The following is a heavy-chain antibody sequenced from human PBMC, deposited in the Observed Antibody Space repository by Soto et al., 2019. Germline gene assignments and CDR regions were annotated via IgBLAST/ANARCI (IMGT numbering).Heavy chain of an antibody. J-gene: IGHJ6*02. V-gene: IGHV3-30-3*01. CDR3: ARVIVAGRGDYYYYYGMDV. CDR1: GFTFSSYA. Sequence: GGSLRLSCAASGFTFSSYAMHWVRQAPGKGLEWVAVISYDGSNKYYADSVKGRFTISRDNSKNTLYLQMNSLRAEDTAVYYCARVIVAGRGDYYYYYGMDVWGQGTTVTVSS. D-gene: IGHD6-19*01. CDR2: ISYDGSNK.